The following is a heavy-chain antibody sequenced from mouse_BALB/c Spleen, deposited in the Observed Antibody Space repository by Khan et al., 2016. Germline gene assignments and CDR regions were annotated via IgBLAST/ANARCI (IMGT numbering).Heavy chain of an antibody. Sequence: EVGLVESGPSLVKPSQTLSLTCSVTGDSITSGYWNWIRKFPGNKLEYMGYISHSGSTYYNPSLKSRISTTRDTSKNQYYLQLNSVTTEDTATYYCARDYSHLYWYFDVWGAGTTVTVSS. CDR1: GDSITSGY. V-gene: IGHV3-8*02. CDR2: ISHSGST. D-gene: IGHD2-12*01. J-gene: IGHJ1*01. CDR3: ARDYSHLYWYFDV.